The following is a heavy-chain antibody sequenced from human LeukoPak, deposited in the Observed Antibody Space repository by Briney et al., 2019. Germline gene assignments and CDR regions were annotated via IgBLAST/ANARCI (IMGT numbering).Heavy chain of an antibody. V-gene: IGHV4-34*01. D-gene: IGHD2-2*02. CDR1: GGSFSGYY. Sequence: SETLSLTCAVCGGSFSGYYWSWIRQPPGKGLEWIGEINHSGSTNYNPSLKSRVTISVDTSKNQFSLKLSSVTAADTAVYYCARVRSPGIVVVPAAIMRYNWFDPWGQGTLVTVSS. J-gene: IGHJ5*02. CDR2: INHSGST. CDR3: ARVRSPGIVVVPAAIMRYNWFDP.